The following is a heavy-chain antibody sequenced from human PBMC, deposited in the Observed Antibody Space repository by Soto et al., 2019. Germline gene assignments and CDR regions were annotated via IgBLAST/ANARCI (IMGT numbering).Heavy chain of an antibody. V-gene: IGHV1-18*04. Sequence: ASVKVSCKAFGYTFTNYGINWVRQAPGQGLEWMGWISAYKGNTNYVQKFQGRVTMTTDTATSTAYMELWSLRFDDTAVYYCARGYCSSISCPRIDYWGQGTLVTVSS. D-gene: IGHD2-2*01. CDR3: ARGYCSSISCPRIDY. CDR2: ISAYKGNT. J-gene: IGHJ4*02. CDR1: GYTFTNYG.